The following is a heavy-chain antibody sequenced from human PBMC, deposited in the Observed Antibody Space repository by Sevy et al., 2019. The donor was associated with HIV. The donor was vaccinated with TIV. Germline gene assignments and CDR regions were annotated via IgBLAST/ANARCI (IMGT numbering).Heavy chain of an antibody. CDR1: GFTVSSDY. CDR2: IYSGGST. V-gene: IGHV3-53*01. J-gene: IGHJ4*02. D-gene: IGHD3-22*01. CDR3: ASNVHYYDSSGFDY. Sequence: GGSLRLSCAASGFTVSSDYMSWVRQAPGKGLEWVSVIYSGGSTYYADSVKGRFTISRDNSKNTLYLQMNSLRAEDTAVYYCASNVHYYDSSGFDYWGQGTLVTVSS.